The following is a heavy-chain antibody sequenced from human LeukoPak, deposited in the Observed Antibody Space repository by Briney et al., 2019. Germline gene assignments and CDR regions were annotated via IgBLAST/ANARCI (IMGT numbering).Heavy chain of an antibody. J-gene: IGHJ4*02. Sequence: PSETLSLTCVVSGYSISSGYHWGWIRQPPGKGLEWIGSVYRSGPTYYDPSLKSRVTISVDTSKNQISLKVRSVTAADTVMYYCARENWVFDYWGQGILVTVSS. CDR3: ARENWVFDY. V-gene: IGHV4-38-2*02. CDR2: VYRSGPT. D-gene: IGHD7-27*01. CDR1: GYSISSGYH.